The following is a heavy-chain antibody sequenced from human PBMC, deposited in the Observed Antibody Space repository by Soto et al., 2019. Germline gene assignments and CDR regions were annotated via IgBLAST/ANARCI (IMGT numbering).Heavy chain of an antibody. J-gene: IGHJ4*02. V-gene: IGHV1-46*01. Sequence: ASVKVSCKASNDSLSSHFIHWVRQAPGEGIEWMGRSNPGPNSASYSKEFQGRLTLTSDMPSRTVYMQLSNLRSDDTAVYYCAGASSRVSSVVAAYWGQGTLVTVSS. CDR1: NDSLSSHF. D-gene: IGHD2-15*01. CDR3: AGASSRVSSVVAAY. CDR2: SNPGPNSA.